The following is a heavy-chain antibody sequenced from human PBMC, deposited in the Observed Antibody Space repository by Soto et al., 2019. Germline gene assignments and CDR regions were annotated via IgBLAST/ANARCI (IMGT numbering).Heavy chain of an antibody. V-gene: IGHV3-11*01. CDR2: ISSSGDTI. Sequence: GGSLRLSCAASGFTFSDYYMTWIRQAPGKGLEWVSYISSSGDTIYYADSVKGRFTISRDNAKNSLYLQMNSLRAEDTAVYYCARDGIVNWFDPWGQGTLVTVSS. CDR3: ARDGIVNWFDP. D-gene: IGHD2-15*01. J-gene: IGHJ5*02. CDR1: GFTFSDYY.